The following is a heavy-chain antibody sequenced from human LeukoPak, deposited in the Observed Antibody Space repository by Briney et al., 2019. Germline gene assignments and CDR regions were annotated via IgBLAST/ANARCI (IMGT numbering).Heavy chain of an antibody. CDR2: MSYDGSKK. D-gene: IGHD5-18*01. Sequence: GRSLRLSCAASGFTFSSYGMHWVRQAPGKGLEWVAVMSYDGSKKYYADSVKDRFTISRDNTKNTMYLQMNSLRAEDMAVYYCAKDMEYSYGWGGGYFDFWGQGTLVTVSS. CDR3: AKDMEYSYGWGGGYFDF. CDR1: GFTFSSYG. J-gene: IGHJ4*02. V-gene: IGHV3-30*18.